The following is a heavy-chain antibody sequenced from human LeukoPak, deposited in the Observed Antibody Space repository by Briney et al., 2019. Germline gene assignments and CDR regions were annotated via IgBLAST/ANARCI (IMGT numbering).Heavy chain of an antibody. CDR1: GYTFTGYY. V-gene: IGHV1-2*02. Sequence: ASVKVSCKASGYTFTGYYMHWVRQAPGQGLEWMVWINPNSGGTNYAQKFQGRFTMTRDTSISTAYMDLSRLRSHDTAVYYMTKGGGVWSGALSHNWFDPWGQGTLVTVSS. J-gene: IGHJ5*02. CDR3: TKGGGVWSGALSHNWFDP. CDR2: INPNSGGT. D-gene: IGHD3-10*01.